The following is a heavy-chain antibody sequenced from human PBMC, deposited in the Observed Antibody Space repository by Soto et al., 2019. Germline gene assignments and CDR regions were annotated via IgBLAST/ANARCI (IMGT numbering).Heavy chain of an antibody. Sequence: ASVKVSCKASGYTFTGYYMHWVRQAPGQGLEWMGWINPNRGGTNYAQKFQGRVTMTSGTSISTAYMELSRLRCDETAAYYSGRLISSGSYHGAFDFWGQGTMVTVSS. CDR2: INPNRGGT. V-gene: IGHV1-2*02. J-gene: IGHJ3*01. D-gene: IGHD3-22*01. CDR3: GRLISSGSYHGAFDF. CDR1: GYTFTGYY.